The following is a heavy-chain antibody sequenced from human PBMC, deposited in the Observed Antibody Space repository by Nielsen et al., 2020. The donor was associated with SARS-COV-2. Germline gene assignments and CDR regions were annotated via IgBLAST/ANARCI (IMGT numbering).Heavy chain of an antibody. CDR2: IKDDGTEK. D-gene: IGHD2-15*01. V-gene: IGHV3-7*01. Sequence: GGSLRLSCVASGFTFSSHWISWVRQAPGKGPEWVADIKDDGTEKDYVDSVKGRFTISRDNAKKSVFLQMNSLRLADTAMYYCARRRGWSAPHHFDYWGQGTLVTVSS. CDR3: ARRRGWSAPHHFDY. J-gene: IGHJ4*02. CDR1: GFTFSSHW.